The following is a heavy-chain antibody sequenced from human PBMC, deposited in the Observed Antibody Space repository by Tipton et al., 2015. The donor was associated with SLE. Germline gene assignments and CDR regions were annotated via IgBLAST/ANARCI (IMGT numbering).Heavy chain of an antibody. CDR1: GFTFSSYG. V-gene: IGHV3-48*01. D-gene: IGHD6-13*01. Sequence: SLRLSCAASGFTFSSYGMHWVRQAPGKGLEWVSYISSSSSTIYYADSVKGRFTISRDNAKNSLYLQMNSLRAEDTAVYYCASSLLAGIAAAGRGDYWGQGTLVTVSS. J-gene: IGHJ4*02. CDR2: ISSSSSTI. CDR3: ASSLLAGIAAAGRGDY.